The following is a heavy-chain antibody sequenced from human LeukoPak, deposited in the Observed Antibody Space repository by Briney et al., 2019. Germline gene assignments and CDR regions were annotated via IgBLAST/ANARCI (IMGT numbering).Heavy chain of an antibody. J-gene: IGHJ4*02. CDR1: GGTFSSYA. D-gene: IGHD3-3*02. CDR2: INPNSGGT. V-gene: IGHV1-2*02. Sequence: ASVKVSCKASGGTFSSYAISWVRQAPGQGLEWMGWINPNSGGTNYAQKFQGRVTMTRDTSISTACMELSRLRSDDTAVYYCAILEYWGQGTLVTVSS. CDR3: AILEY.